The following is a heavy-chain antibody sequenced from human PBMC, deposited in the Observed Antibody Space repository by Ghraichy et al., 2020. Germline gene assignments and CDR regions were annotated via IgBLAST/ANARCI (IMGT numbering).Heavy chain of an antibody. CDR3: ARMVDIFEGVRGVIVYYGMDV. Sequence: ASVKVSCKASGYTFTSYDINWVRQATGQGLEWMGWMNPNSGNTGYAQKFQGRVTMTRNTSISTAYMELSSLRSEDTAVYYCARMVDIFEGVRGVIVYYGMDVWGQGTTVTVSS. CDR1: GYTFTSYD. J-gene: IGHJ6*02. CDR2: MNPNSGNT. V-gene: IGHV1-8*01. D-gene: IGHD3-10*01.